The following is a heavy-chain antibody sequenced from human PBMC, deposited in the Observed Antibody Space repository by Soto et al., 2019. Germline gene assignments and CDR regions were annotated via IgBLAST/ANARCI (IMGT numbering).Heavy chain of an antibody. Sequence: PSETLSLTCAVSGGSISSGGYYWSWIRQPPGKGLEWIGEINHSGSTNYNPSLKSRVTISVDTSKNQFSLKLSSVTAADTAVYYCARPYNGYDRGVLGYWGQGTLVTVSS. J-gene: IGHJ4*02. D-gene: IGHD5-12*01. CDR1: GGSISSGGYY. CDR2: INHSGST. CDR3: ARPYNGYDRGVLGY. V-gene: IGHV4-34*01.